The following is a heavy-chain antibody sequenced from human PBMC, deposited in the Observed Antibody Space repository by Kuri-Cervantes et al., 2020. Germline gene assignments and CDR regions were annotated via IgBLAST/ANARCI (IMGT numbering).Heavy chain of an antibody. J-gene: IGHJ4*02. Sequence: GESLKISCAASGFTFSSYAMSWVRQAPGKGLEWVSAISGSGGSTYYADSVKGRFTISRDNSKNTLYLQMNSLRAEDTAVYYCASLDYVWGSLVYWGQGTLVTVSS. CDR3: ASLDYVWGSLVY. CDR1: GFTFSSYA. D-gene: IGHD3-16*01. CDR2: ISGSGGST. V-gene: IGHV3-23*01.